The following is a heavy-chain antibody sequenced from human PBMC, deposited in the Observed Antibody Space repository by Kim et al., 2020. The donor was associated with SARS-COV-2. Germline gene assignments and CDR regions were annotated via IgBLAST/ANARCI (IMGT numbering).Heavy chain of an antibody. CDR3: ARSYDVRSAESYDSSGYPLDY. D-gene: IGHD3-22*01. Sequence: SETLSLTCTVSGGSISSGGYYWSWIRQHPGKGLEWIGYIYYSGSTYYNPSLKSRVTISVDTSKNQFSLKLSSVTAADTSVYYCARSYDVRSAESYDSSGYPLDYWGQGTLVTVSS. J-gene: IGHJ4*02. CDR2: IYYSGST. V-gene: IGHV4-31*03. CDR1: GGSISSGGYY.